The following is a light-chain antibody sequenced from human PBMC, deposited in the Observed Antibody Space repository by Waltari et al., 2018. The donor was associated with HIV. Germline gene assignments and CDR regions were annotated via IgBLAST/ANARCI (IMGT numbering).Light chain of an antibody. J-gene: IGLJ3*02. CDR2: RNN. CDR3: AAWDENLNGL. V-gene: IGLV1-44*01. Sequence: QSVLTQPPSASGTPGQRVTISCSGSSSNIGTNTVHWYQHLPGSAPKLLIYRNNQRPSGVPDRFAAYKSGTSASLAISGLRSEDEAEYYCAAWDENLNGLFGGGTKLTVL. CDR1: SSNIGTNT.